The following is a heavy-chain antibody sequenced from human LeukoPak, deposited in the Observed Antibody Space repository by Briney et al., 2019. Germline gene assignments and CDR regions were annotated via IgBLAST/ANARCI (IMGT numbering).Heavy chain of an antibody. D-gene: IGHD1-26*01. V-gene: IGHV3-23*01. CDR1: GLTLSCYA. J-gene: IGHJ4*02. Sequence: GGSLRLSCAASGLTLSCYAMSWARQAPGKGLEWVSGLSSSGSGGNTYYADSVKGRFTISRDSSKNTLFLHMNTLRAEDTAIYYCAREPILAVGATTLYYFDYWGQGTLVTVSS. CDR2: LSSSGSGGNT. CDR3: AREPILAVGATTLYYFDY.